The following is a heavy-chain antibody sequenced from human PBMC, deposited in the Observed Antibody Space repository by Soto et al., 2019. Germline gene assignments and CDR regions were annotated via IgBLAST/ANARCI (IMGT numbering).Heavy chain of an antibody. V-gene: IGHV1-3*01. CDR2: INPGNGNT. D-gene: IGHD6-13*01. CDR3: ARDIAAAGPYYYYYGMDV. J-gene: IGHJ6*02. Sequence: ASVKVSCKASGYTFTSYGMNWVRQAPGRGLEWMGWINPGNGNTKYSQKFQGRVIIERDTSASTAYMELSSLRSEDTAVYYCARDIAAAGPYYYYYGMDVWGQGTTVTVSS. CDR1: GYTFTSYG.